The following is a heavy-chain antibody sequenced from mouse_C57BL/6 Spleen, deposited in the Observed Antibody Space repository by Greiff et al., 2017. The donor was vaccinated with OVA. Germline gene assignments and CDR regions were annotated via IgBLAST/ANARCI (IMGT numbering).Heavy chain of an antibody. D-gene: IGHD2-5*01. CDR1: GFSFNTYA. V-gene: IGHV10-1*01. CDR2: IRSKSNNYAT. J-gene: IGHJ1*03. CDR3: VRQDYSNHWYFDV. Sequence: EVQVVESGGGLVQPKGSLKLSCAASGFSFNTYAMNWVRQAPGKGLEWVARIRSKSNNYATYYADSVKDRFTISRDDSESMLYLQMNNLKTEDTAMYYCVRQDYSNHWYFDVWGTGTTVTVSS.